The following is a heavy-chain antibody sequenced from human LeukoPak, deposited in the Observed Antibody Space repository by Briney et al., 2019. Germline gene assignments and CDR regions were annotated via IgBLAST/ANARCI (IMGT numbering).Heavy chain of an antibody. J-gene: IGHJ3*02. D-gene: IGHD7-27*01. CDR3: AADINWGSGAFDI. CDR2: IVVGSGNT. CDR1: GFTFTSSA. Sequence: ASVKVSCKASGFTFTSSAVQWVRQARGQRLEWIGWIVVGSGNTNHAQKFQERVTITRDMSTSTAYMELSSLRSEDTAVYYCAADINWGSGAFDIWGQGTMVTVSS. V-gene: IGHV1-58*01.